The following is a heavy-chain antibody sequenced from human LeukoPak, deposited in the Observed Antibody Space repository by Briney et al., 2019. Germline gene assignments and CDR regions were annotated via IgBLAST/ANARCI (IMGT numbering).Heavy chain of an antibody. V-gene: IGHV3-9*01. D-gene: IGHD4-17*01. CDR3: VKGLYYGDGTIYGAHWYFDV. CDR1: GLSFDDFA. CDR2: ITWNSGSI. Sequence: PGGSLRLSCAASGLSFDDFAMHWVRQAPGKGLEWVSGITWNSGSIGYADSVKGRFTISRDNTKNSLYLQMNSLRAEDTALYYCVKGLYYGDGTIYGAHWYFDVWGRGTLITVSS. J-gene: IGHJ2*01.